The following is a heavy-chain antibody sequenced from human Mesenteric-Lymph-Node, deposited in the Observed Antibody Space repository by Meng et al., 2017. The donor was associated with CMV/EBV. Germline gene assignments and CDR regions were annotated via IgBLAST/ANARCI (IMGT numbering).Heavy chain of an antibody. CDR3: ARVPGDY. V-gene: IGHV3-21*01. CDR1: GFTFSLYS. Sequence: GESLKISCAASGFTFSLYSMNWVRQAPGKGLEWVSSISSSSSYIYYADSVKGRFTISRDNAENPLYLQMNSLRAEDTAVYYCARVPGDYWGQGTLVTVSS. J-gene: IGHJ4*02. D-gene: IGHD3-16*01. CDR2: ISSSSSYI.